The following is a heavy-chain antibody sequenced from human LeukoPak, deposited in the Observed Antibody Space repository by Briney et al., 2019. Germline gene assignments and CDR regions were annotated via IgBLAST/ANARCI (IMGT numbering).Heavy chain of an antibody. V-gene: IGHV4-59*01. D-gene: IGHD2-21*02. J-gene: IGHJ4*02. CDR3: ARVPARRVVTTPTYFEY. CDR1: GDSISSYY. Sequence: PSETLSLTCTVSGDSISSYYWSWIRQPPGKGLEWIGYINYSGSTNYSPSLKSRVTISVDTSKNQFSLRLSSVTAADTAVYYCARVPARRVVTTPTYFEYWGQGTPVTVSS. CDR2: INYSGST.